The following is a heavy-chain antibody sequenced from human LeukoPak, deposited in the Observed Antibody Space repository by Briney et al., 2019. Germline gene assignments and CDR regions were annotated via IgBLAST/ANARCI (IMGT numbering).Heavy chain of an antibody. D-gene: IGHD3-10*01. J-gene: IGHJ4*02. V-gene: IGHV4-34*01. CDR2: INHSGST. CDR3: ARGLPRTEWTMVRGPKAIDY. CDR1: GGSFSGYY. Sequence: SETLSLTCAVYGGSFSGYYWSWIRQPPGKGLEWIGEINHSGSTNYNPSLKSRVTTSVDTSKNQFSLKLSSVTAADTAVYYCARGLPRTEWTMVRGPKAIDYWGQGTLVTVSS.